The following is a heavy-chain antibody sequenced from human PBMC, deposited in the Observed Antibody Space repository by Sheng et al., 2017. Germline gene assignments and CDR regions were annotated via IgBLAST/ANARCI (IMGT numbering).Heavy chain of an antibody. V-gene: IGHV4-59*01. CDR3: ARDRRYYYDSSGYSQYYYYYYGMDV. J-gene: IGHJ6*02. CDR1: GGSISSYY. CDR2: IYYSGST. D-gene: IGHD3-22*01. Sequence: QVQLQESGPGLVKPSETLSLTCTVSGGSISSYYWSWIRQPPGKGLEWIGYIYYSGSTNYNPSLKSRVTISVDTSKNQFSLKLSSVTAADTAVYYCARDRRYYYDSSGYSQYYYYYYGMDVWAKGPRSPSP.